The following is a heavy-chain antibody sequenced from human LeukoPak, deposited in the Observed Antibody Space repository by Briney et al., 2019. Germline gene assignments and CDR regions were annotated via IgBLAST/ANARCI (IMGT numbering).Heavy chain of an antibody. Sequence: GGSLRLSCVASGFTFSSYAMGWVRQAPGKRPEWVSSLTDSGGTTYYVDSVKGRFTISRDNSKNTLYLRMNSLRAEDTAMYYCAKKRDAFDIWGQGTVVAVSS. J-gene: IGHJ3*02. V-gene: IGHV3-23*01. D-gene: IGHD5-24*01. CDR2: LTDSGGTT. CDR3: AKKRDAFDI. CDR1: GFTFSSYA.